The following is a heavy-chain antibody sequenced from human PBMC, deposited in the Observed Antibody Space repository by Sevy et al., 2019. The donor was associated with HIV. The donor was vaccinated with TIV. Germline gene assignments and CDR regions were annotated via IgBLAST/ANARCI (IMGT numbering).Heavy chain of an antibody. CDR1: GFTFDDYA. J-gene: IGHJ6*03. Sequence: GGSLRLSCAASGFTFDDYAMHWVRQAPGKGLEWVSLISWDGGSTYYADSVKGRFTISRDNSKNSLYLQMNSLRAEDTALYYCAKDMGRGITYYYYMDVWGKGTTVTVSS. CDR2: ISWDGGST. D-gene: IGHD1-26*01. V-gene: IGHV3-43D*04. CDR3: AKDMGRGITYYYYMDV.